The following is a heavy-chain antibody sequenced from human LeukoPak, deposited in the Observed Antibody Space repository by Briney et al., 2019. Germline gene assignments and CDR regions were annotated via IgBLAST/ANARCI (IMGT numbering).Heavy chain of an antibody. D-gene: IGHD1-14*01. CDR1: GFTFDDYA. V-gene: IGHV3-9*01. CDR3: TTQHLLHFDY. CDR2: ISWNSGSI. J-gene: IGHJ4*02. Sequence: GGSLRLSCAASGFTFDDYAMHWVRQAPGKGLEWVSGISWNSGSIGYADSVKGRFTISRDNAKNSLYLQMNSLRAEDTALYYCTTQHLLHFDYWGQGTLVTVSS.